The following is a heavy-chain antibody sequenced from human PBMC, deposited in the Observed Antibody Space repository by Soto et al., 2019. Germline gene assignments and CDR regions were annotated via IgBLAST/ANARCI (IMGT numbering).Heavy chain of an antibody. V-gene: IGHV3-30*18. Sequence: QVQPVESGGGVVQPGRSLRLSCAASGFTFSSYGMHWVRQAPGKGLEWVAVISYDGSNKYYADSVKGRFTISRDNSKNTLYLQMNSLRAEDTAVYYCAKDLYSSGGLADYYFDYWGQGTLVTVSS. J-gene: IGHJ4*02. CDR2: ISYDGSNK. D-gene: IGHD6-19*01. CDR3: AKDLYSSGGLADYYFDY. CDR1: GFTFSSYG.